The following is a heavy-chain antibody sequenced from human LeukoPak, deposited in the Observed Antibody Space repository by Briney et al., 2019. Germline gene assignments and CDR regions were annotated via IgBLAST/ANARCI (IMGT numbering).Heavy chain of an antibody. CDR1: GFTFSNYW. CDR3: ATYSSLNRREFQF. J-gene: IGHJ1*01. D-gene: IGHD3-22*01. Sequence: PGGSLRLSCEGSGFTFSNYWMGWVRQAPGKGLQWVANIKTDGSEKYYVDSVKGRFTISRDNAKNSLYLQMNSLRAVDTAVYYCATYSSLNRREFQFWGQGTLLTVSS. CDR2: IKTDGSEK. V-gene: IGHV3-7*01.